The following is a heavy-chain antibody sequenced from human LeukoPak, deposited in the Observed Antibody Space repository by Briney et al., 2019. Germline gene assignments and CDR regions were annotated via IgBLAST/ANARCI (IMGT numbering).Heavy chain of an antibody. J-gene: IGHJ5*01. V-gene: IGHV4-39*01. Sequence: PSETLSLTCIVSGGPIRGTSYYWGWIRQSPGKGLEWIGSVSYSGSPYYNPSLKSRVAISIDTSKNLFSLELPSVTAADTAVYYCARPLTGYSNTFVSWGQGTMVTVSS. CDR2: VSYSGSP. CDR3: ARPLTGYSNTFVS. CDR1: GGPIRGTSYY. D-gene: IGHD4-11*01.